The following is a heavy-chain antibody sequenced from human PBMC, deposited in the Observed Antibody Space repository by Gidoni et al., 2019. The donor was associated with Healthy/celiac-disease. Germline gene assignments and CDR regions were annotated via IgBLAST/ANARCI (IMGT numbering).Heavy chain of an antibody. Sequence: EVQLEESGGGLVQPGGSLRLSCAASGFTFSMYEMNWVRQAPGKGLEWVSYISSSGSTIYYADSVKGRFTISRDNAKNSLYLQMNSLRAEDTAVYYCARGGKRTVTTDYWGQGTLVTVSP. CDR2: ISSSGSTI. V-gene: IGHV3-48*03. J-gene: IGHJ4*02. CDR1: GFTFSMYE. CDR3: ARGGKRTVTTDY. D-gene: IGHD4-17*01.